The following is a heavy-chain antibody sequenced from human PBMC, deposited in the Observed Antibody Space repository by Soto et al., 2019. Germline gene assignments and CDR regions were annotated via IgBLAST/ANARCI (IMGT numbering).Heavy chain of an antibody. J-gene: IGHJ5*02. Sequence: QVQLVQSGAEVKKPGSAVKVSCKASGGTFSSYAISWVRQAPGQGLEWMGGIVPLYGTTNYAQNFQGRVTITADESTSTVYRVVDSLRCEDTAVYFWARDAGGCSGGSCRHNWFDPWGQGTLVTGSS. CDR1: GGTFSSYA. D-gene: IGHD2-15*01. CDR2: IVPLYGTT. CDR3: ARDAGGCSGGSCRHNWFDP. V-gene: IGHV1-69*01.